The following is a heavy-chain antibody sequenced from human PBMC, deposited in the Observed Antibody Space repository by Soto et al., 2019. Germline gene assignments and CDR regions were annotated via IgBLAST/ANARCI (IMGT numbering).Heavy chain of an antibody. Sequence: GGSLRLSCAASGFTFSSYGMHWVRQAPGKGLEWVAVISYDGSNKYYADSVKGRFTISRDNSKNTLYLQMNSLRAEDTAVYYCAKSEHEYYFDYWGQGTLVTVSS. CDR3: AKSEHEYYFDY. CDR1: GFTFSSYG. CDR2: ISYDGSNK. J-gene: IGHJ4*02. V-gene: IGHV3-30*18.